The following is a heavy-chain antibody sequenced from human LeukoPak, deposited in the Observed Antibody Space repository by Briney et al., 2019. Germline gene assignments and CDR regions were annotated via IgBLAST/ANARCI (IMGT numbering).Heavy chain of an antibody. D-gene: IGHD3-22*01. CDR1: GFIFSSYG. CDR3: ARDPFYSSGVYGLDV. CDR2: IYYDGSNK. J-gene: IGHJ6*02. Sequence: GGSLRLSCAASGFIFSSYGMPWVRQAPGKGLAWVAVIYYDGSNKYYADSVRGRFTISRDNSTNPLFLQMSSLRAEDPAVYYRARDPFYSSGVYGLDVWGQGTTVTVSS. V-gene: IGHV3-33*02.